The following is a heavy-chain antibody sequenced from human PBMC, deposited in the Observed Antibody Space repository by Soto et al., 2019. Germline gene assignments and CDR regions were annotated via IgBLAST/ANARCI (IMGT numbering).Heavy chain of an antibody. J-gene: IGHJ3*02. D-gene: IGHD1-26*01. V-gene: IGHV3-30*18. CDR2: ISYDGSNK. CDR3: AKDLGSGSYLFDAFDI. Sequence: QGQLVESGGGVVQPGRSLRLSCAASGFTFSNYGMHWVRQAPGKGLEWVAVISYDGSNKYYADSVKGRFTISRDNSKNKLYLQMNSLRAEDTAVYYCAKDLGSGSYLFDAFDIGGQGTMVTVSS. CDR1: GFTFSNYG.